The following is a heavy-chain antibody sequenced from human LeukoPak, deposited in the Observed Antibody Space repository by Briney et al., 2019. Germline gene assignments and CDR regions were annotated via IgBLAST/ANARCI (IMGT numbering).Heavy chain of an antibody. Sequence: GRSLMLSCAASGFTFSSYGMHWVRQAPGKGLEWVAVILYDGSNKYYADSVKGRFTISRDNSKNTLYLQMNSLRAEDTAVYYCARGQHPSSDYYYYYGMDVWGQGTTVTVSS. V-gene: IGHV3-33*01. D-gene: IGHD5-18*01. CDR1: GFTFSSYG. CDR2: ILYDGSNK. CDR3: ARGQHPSSDYYYYYGMDV. J-gene: IGHJ6*02.